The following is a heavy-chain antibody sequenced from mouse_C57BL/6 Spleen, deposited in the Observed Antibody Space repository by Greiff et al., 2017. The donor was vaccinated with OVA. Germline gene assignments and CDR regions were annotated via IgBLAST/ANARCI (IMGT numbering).Heavy chain of an antibody. Sequence: EVQLQQSGPELVKPGASVKISCKASGYSFTGYYMNWVKQSPEKSLEWIGEINPSTGGTTYNQKFKAKATLTVDKSSSTAYMQLKSLTSEDSAVYYCARSTTLVAPYAMDYWGQGTSVTVSS. J-gene: IGHJ4*01. D-gene: IGHD1-1*01. CDR2: INPSTGGT. CDR3: ARSTTLVAPYAMDY. V-gene: IGHV1-42*01. CDR1: GYSFTGYY.